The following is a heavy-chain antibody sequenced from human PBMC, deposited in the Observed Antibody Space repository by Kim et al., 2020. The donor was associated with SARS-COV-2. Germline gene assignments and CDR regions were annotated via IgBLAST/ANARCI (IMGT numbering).Heavy chain of an antibody. CDR3: AKSEVGDIVAKRTLRY. CDR2: ISWNSVSI. J-gene: IGHJ4*02. CDR1: GFTFDDYA. V-gene: IGHV3-9*01. D-gene: IGHD5-12*01. Sequence: GGSLRLSCAASGFTFDDYAMHWVRQAPGKGLEWVSAISWNSVSIAYADSVKGRFSISRDNAKNSLFLQMNSLRAEDTALYYCAKSEVGDIVAKRTLRYWGQGTLVTVSS.